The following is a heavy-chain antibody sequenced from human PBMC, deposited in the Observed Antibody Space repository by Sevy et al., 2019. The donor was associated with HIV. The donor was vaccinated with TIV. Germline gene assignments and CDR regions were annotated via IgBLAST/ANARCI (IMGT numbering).Heavy chain of an antibody. CDR2: ISWNSGSI. Sequence: GGSLRLSCAASGFTFDDYAMHWVRQAPGKGLEWVSGISWNSGSIGYADSVKGRFTISRDNAKNSLYLQMNSLRAEDTALYYCAKDTDAYGSGSYFGWGQGTLVTVSS. D-gene: IGHD3-10*01. CDR3: AKDTDAYGSGSYFG. V-gene: IGHV3-9*01. CDR1: GFTFDDYA. J-gene: IGHJ4*02.